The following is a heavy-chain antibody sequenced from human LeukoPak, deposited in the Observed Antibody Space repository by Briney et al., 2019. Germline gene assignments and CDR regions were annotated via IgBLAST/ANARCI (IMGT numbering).Heavy chain of an antibody. CDR2: IYSGGST. J-gene: IGHJ6*02. Sequence: GGSLRLSCAASGLTVSSNYMSWVRQAPGKGLEWVSVIYSGGSTYYADSVKGRFTISRDNSKNTLYLQMNSLRAEDTAVYYCASGNPLYYYGMDVWGQGTTVTVSS. D-gene: IGHD4-4*01. CDR3: ASGNPLYYYGMDV. CDR1: GLTVSSNY. V-gene: IGHV3-66*01.